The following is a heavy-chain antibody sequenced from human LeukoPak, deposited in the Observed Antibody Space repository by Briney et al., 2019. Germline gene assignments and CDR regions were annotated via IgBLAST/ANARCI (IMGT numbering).Heavy chain of an antibody. Sequence: PGGSLRLSCAASGFTFASYAMSWVRQAPGKGLEWVSGISVYRAYYADSPKGRFTISRDNSKNTLYLQMNSLRTEDTAVYYCAKPSSTNFHHHFDHWGQGTLVTVSS. CDR3: AKPSSTNFHHHFDH. CDR1: GFTFASYA. J-gene: IGHJ4*02. V-gene: IGHV3-23*01. D-gene: IGHD2-2*01. CDR2: ISVYRA.